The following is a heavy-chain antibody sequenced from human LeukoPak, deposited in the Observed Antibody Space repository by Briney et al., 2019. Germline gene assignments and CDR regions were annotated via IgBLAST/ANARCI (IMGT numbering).Heavy chain of an antibody. CDR2: IQQHGSET. CDR1: GFTFSNYW. CDR3: ARVGSSTWARYFDY. V-gene: IGHV3-7*01. D-gene: IGHD2-15*01. J-gene: IGHJ4*02. Sequence: GGSLRLSCEGSGFTFSNYWMSWVRQAPGKGLEWVANIQQHGSETYYGDSVKGRFTISRDNAKNSLYLQMNSLRAEDTAVYYCARVGSSTWARYFDYWGQGTLVTVSS.